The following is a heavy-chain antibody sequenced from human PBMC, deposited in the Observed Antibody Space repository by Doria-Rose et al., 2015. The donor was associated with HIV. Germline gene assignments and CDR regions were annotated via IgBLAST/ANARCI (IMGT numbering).Heavy chain of an antibody. Sequence: SGPVLVKPTETLTLTCTVSGVSLSSPGMGVSWIRQPPGKALEWLANIFSGDERSYKTPLKSRLTISRGTSKSQVVLTMTDMDPVDTATYYCARIKSSRWYHKYYFDFWGQGTLVIVSA. CDR2: IFSGDER. V-gene: IGHV2-26*01. CDR3: ARIKSSRWYHKYYFDF. CDR1: GVSLSSPGMG. D-gene: IGHD6-13*01. J-gene: IGHJ4*02.